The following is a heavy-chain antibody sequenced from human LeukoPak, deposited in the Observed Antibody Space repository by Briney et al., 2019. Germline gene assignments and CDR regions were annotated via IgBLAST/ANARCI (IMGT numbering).Heavy chain of an antibody. V-gene: IGHV4-61*02. J-gene: IGHJ4*02. CDR3: ARQKFSGGSWIDY. CDR1: GDSISSNNYY. D-gene: IGHD2-15*01. Sequence: PSETLSLTCTVSGDSISSNNYYWNWIRQPAGKGLEWIGRIYISGSTNYNPSLKSRVTISVDTSKNQFSLKLSSVTAADTAVYYCARQKFSGGSWIDYWGQGTLVTVSS. CDR2: IYISGST.